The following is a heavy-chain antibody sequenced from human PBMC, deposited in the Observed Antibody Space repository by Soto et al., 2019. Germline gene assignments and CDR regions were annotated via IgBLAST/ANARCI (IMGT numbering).Heavy chain of an antibody. CDR1: GGSISSSSYY. CDR3: ASPTSLITMVRGVASPYYYYYYYMDV. Sequence: SETLSLTCTVSGGSISSSSYYWGWIRQPPGKGLEWIGSIYYSGSTYYNPSLKSRVTISVDTSKNQFSLKLSSVTAADTAVYYCASPTSLITMVRGVASPYYYYYYYMDVWGKGTTVTVSS. V-gene: IGHV4-39*01. CDR2: IYYSGST. D-gene: IGHD3-10*01. J-gene: IGHJ6*03.